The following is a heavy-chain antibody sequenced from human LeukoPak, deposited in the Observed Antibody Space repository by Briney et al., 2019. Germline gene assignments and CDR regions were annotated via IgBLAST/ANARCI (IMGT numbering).Heavy chain of an antibody. J-gene: IGHJ4*02. V-gene: IGHV3-21*01. D-gene: IGHD7-27*01. CDR2: ISSSSSYI. CDR1: GFTFSSYS. CDR3: ARSETGDFDY. Sequence: GGSLRLSCAASGFTFSSYSMNWVRQAPGKGLEWVSSISSSSSYIYYADSVKGRFTISRDNAKNSLYLQMYSLRAEDTAVYYCARSETGDFDYWGQGTLVTVSS.